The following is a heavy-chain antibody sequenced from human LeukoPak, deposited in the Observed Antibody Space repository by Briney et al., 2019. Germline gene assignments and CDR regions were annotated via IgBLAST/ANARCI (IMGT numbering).Heavy chain of an antibody. CDR3: AKDPGGNPRSNWFDP. D-gene: IGHD4-23*01. J-gene: IGHJ5*02. CDR1: GFTFDDYA. CDR2: ISWSSGSI. V-gene: IGHV3-9*01. Sequence: GGSLRLSCAASGFTFDDYAMHWVRQAPGKGLEWVSGISWSSGSIGYADSVKGRFTISRDNAKNSLYLQMNSLRAEDTALYYCAKDPGGNPRSNWFDPWGQGTLVTVSS.